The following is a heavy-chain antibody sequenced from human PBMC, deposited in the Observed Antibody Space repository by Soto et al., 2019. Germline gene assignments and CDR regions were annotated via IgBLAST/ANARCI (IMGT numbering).Heavy chain of an antibody. D-gene: IGHD3-9*01. CDR2: ISGSGGST. J-gene: IGHJ6*02. V-gene: IGHV3-23*01. Sequence: PGGSLRLSCAASGFTFSSYAMSWVRQAPGKGLEWVSAISGSGGSTYYADSVKGRFTISRDNSKNTLYLQMNSLRAEDTAVYYCARDFGHYDISNDYYYYYGMDVWGQGTTVTVSS. CDR3: ARDFGHYDISNDYYYYYGMDV. CDR1: GFTFSSYA.